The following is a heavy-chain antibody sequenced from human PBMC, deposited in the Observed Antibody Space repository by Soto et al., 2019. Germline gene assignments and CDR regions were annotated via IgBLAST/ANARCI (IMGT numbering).Heavy chain of an antibody. CDR3: ARGNHRWLQLWYFDL. J-gene: IGHJ2*01. CDR2: IIPIFGTA. Sequence: QVQLVQSGAEVKKPGSSVTVSCKASGGTFSSYTISWVRQAPGQGLEWMGGIIPIFGTANYAQKFQGRVTIXXDXSXXTAYMELRSLSSEDTAVYYCARGNHRWLQLWYFDLWGRGTLVTVSS. V-gene: IGHV1-69*12. CDR1: GGTFSSYT. D-gene: IGHD5-12*01.